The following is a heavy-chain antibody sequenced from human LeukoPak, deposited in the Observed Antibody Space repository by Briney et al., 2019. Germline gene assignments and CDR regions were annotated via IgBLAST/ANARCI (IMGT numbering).Heavy chain of an antibody. J-gene: IGHJ4*02. D-gene: IGHD1-26*01. Sequence: PGGSLRLSCAASGFTFSGYSMNWVRQAPEKGLEWVSHITGIGSSIYHADSVKGRFTISRDNSKDSLYLQMNSLRDEDTAVYYCARGGIYPLDYWGQGTLVTVSS. CDR2: ITGIGSSI. CDR3: ARGGIYPLDY. V-gene: IGHV3-48*02. CDR1: GFTFSGYS.